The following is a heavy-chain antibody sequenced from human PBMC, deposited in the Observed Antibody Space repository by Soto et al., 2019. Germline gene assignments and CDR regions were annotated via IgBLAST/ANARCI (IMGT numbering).Heavy chain of an antibody. CDR3: ARDNGYSHGHGMDV. Sequence: QVQLVESGGGVVQPGRSLRLSCAASGFTFSSYTIHWVRQAPGKGLEWVALISYDGGNKYYADSVKGGFTISRDNSKNTLYLEMNSLRAEDTAVYYCARDNGYSHGHGMDVWGQGTTVTVSS. CDR2: ISYDGGNK. D-gene: IGHD5-18*01. J-gene: IGHJ6*02. CDR1: GFTFSSYT. V-gene: IGHV3-30-3*01.